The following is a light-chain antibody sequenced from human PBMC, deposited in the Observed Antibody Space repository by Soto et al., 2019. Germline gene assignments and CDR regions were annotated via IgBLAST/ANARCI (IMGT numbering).Light chain of an antibody. CDR2: RNN. CDR1: SSKIGSNY. CDR3: AAWDDSLSGLYV. Sequence: QSMLTQPPSASGTPGQRVTISCSGSSSKIGSNYVYWYQQLPGTAPKLLIYRNNQRPSGVPDRFSGSKSGTSAALAISGLRSEDEAYYYCAAWDDSLSGLYVFGTGTKLTVL. V-gene: IGLV1-47*01. J-gene: IGLJ1*01.